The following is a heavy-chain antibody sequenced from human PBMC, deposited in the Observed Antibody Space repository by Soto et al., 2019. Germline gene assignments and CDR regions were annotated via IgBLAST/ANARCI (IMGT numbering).Heavy chain of an antibody. Sequence: QTQLVQSGAEVKKPGASVRVSCKASGYTFSNYGISWVRQAPGQGLEWMGWINTNIGFTNFGQKFQGRVTLTADASTSTVYMELRSLRSDDTAVYYCARVAPHFYDSSGPISLWGLGTPVTVSS. CDR2: INTNIGFT. D-gene: IGHD3-22*01. J-gene: IGHJ4*02. V-gene: IGHV1-18*01. CDR1: GYTFSNYG. CDR3: ARVAPHFYDSSGPISL.